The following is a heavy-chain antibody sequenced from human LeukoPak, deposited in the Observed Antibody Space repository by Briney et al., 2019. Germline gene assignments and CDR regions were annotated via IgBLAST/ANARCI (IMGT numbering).Heavy chain of an antibody. V-gene: IGHV3-30*04. CDR2: ISYDGSNK. D-gene: IGHD3-22*01. CDR3: AKASGRHYYDSSGYPLNYYMDV. J-gene: IGHJ6*03. Sequence: PGGSLRLSCAASGFTFSSYAMHWVRQAPGKGLEWVAVISYDGSNKYYADSVKGRFTISRDNAKNTLYLQMNSLRAEDTAVYYCAKASGRHYYDSSGYPLNYYMDVWGKGTTVTVSS. CDR1: GFTFSSYA.